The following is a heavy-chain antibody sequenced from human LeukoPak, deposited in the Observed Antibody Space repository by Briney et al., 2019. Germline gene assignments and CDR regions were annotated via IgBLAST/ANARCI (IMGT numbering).Heavy chain of an antibody. J-gene: IGHJ2*01. V-gene: IGHV4-39*07. CDR2: FYQSANT. D-gene: IGHD1-1*01. CDR3: ARQIRNSGCFDL. CDR1: GGSISSDNHY. Sequence: PSETLSLTCIVSGGSISSDNHYWVWIRQPPGKGLEWVGNFYQSANTFYNPSLKSRVTISVDTSKNQFSLKLSSVTAADTAVYYCARQIRNSGCFDLWGRGTLVTVSS.